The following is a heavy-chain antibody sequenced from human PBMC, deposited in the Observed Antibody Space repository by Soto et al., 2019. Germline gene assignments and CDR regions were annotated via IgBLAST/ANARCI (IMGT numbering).Heavy chain of an antibody. J-gene: IGHJ6*02. CDR1: GCNFTNYW. V-gene: IGHV5-51*01. D-gene: IGHD6-19*01. CDR2: IYPGDSDT. CDR3: ARHDSSGWPYYYYYGMDV. Sequence: GESLKISCKGSGCNFTNYWIGWVRQMPGKGLEWMGIIYPGDSDTIYSPSFQGQVTISADKSISTAYLQWSSLKASDTAIYYFARHDSSGWPYYYYYGMDVWGQGTTVTVSS.